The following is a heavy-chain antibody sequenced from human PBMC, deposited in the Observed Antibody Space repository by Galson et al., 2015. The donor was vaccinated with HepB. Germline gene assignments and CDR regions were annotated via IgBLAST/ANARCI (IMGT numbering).Heavy chain of an antibody. V-gene: IGHV3-30*03. D-gene: IGHD6-19*01. CDR3: ARDSGYVSGWYAGRGGFDY. CDR2: ISYDGRNQ. Sequence: SLRLSCAASGFTLSSYAIHWVRQAPGKGLEWVTGISYDGRNQNYADAVMGRFTISRDNSKDTVYLQMSSLRADDTAVYYCARDSGYVSGWYAGRGGFDYWGQGTLVTVSS. J-gene: IGHJ4*02. CDR1: GFTLSSYA.